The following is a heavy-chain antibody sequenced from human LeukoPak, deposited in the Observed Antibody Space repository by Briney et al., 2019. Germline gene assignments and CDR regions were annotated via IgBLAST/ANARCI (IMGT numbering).Heavy chain of an antibody. CDR3: ARDVAVAGSFDY. Sequence: SVNVSCKASGGTFSSYTISWVRQAPGQGLEWMGRIIPILGIANYAQKFQGRVTITADKSTSTAYMELSSLRSEDTAVYYCARDVAVAGSFDYWGQGTLVTVSS. D-gene: IGHD6-19*01. V-gene: IGHV1-69*04. J-gene: IGHJ4*02. CDR2: IIPILGIA. CDR1: GGTFSSYT.